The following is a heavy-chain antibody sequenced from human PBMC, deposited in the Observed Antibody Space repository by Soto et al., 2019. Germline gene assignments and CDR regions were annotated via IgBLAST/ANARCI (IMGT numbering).Heavy chain of an antibody. Sequence: VASVKISCKASGFTFTSSSVQWVRQARGQRLEWIVWIVVGSGNTNYAQKFQERVTITRDMSTSTAYMERISLRSEDTDVYYCAADPPGSSGYYYGDGMDVWVQGTTGTVS. J-gene: IGHJ6*02. V-gene: IGHV1-58*01. CDR1: GFTFTSSS. D-gene: IGHD3-22*01. CDR3: AADPPGSSGYYYGDGMDV. CDR2: IVVGSGNT.